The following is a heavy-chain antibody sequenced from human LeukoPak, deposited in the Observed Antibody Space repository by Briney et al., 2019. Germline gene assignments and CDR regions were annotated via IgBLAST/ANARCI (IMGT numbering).Heavy chain of an antibody. V-gene: IGHV3-21*01. D-gene: IGHD1-1*01. Sequence: XVSSISSSSSYIYDAGSVKGRLTISRDNAKNSLYLQMNSLRAEDTAVYYCARADWNDVRGDWGQGTLVTVSS. J-gene: IGHJ4*02. CDR2: ISSSSSYI. CDR3: ARADWNDVRGD.